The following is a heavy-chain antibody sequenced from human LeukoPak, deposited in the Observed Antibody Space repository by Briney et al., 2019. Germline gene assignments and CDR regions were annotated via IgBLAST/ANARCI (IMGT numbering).Heavy chain of an antibody. CDR2: IKSKTDGGTT. CDR3: TSLRGSSSQYFQY. J-gene: IGHJ1*01. CDR1: GFTFSSYA. Sequence: GGSLRLSCAASGFTFSSYAMSWVRQAPGKGLEWVGRIKSKTDGGTTDYAAPVKGRFTISRDDSKDTLYLQMNSLRTEDTAVYYCTSLRGSSSQYFQYWGQGTLVTVSS. V-gene: IGHV3-15*01. D-gene: IGHD6-13*01.